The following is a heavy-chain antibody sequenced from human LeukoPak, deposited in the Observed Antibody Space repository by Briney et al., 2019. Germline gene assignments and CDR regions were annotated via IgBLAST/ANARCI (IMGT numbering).Heavy chain of an antibody. Sequence: GGSLRLSCAASGFTLSDHYMDWVRQAPGKGLEWVGRTRNKANRYTTEYAASVKGRFTISGDDSKNSLYLQINSLKTEDTAVYYCTRGGRYLPLDIWGQGTMVTVSS. CDR3: TRGGRYLPLDI. CDR1: GFTLSDHY. D-gene: IGHD3-10*01. J-gene: IGHJ3*02. CDR2: TRNKANRYTT. V-gene: IGHV3-72*01.